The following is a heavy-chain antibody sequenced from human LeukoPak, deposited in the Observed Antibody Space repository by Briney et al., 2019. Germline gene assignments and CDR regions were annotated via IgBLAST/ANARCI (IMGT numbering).Heavy chain of an antibody. CDR2: IKSKTDGGTT. Sequence: GGSLRLSCAASGFTFGDHYMDWVRQAPGKGLEWVGRIKSKTDGGTTDYAAPVKDRFTISRDDSKDTLYLQMNSLKTEDIAVYYCATEYYGAYNYWGQGTLVTVSS. J-gene: IGHJ4*02. CDR3: ATEYYGAYNY. D-gene: IGHD4-17*01. V-gene: IGHV3-15*01. CDR1: GFTFGDHY.